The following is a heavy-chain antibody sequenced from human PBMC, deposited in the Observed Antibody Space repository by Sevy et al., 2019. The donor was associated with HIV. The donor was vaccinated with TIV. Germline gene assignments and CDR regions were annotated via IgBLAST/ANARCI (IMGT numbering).Heavy chain of an antibody. J-gene: IGHJ3*02. D-gene: IGHD3-3*01. Sequence: GGSLRLSCAASGFNFSSYGMHWDRQAPGKGLEWVAVISYDGSSKYYAYSVKGRFTISRDNSKNTVYLQINRLRAEDTAVYYCAKESGSYYDFWSGHDAFAIWGQGTMVTVSS. CDR2: ISYDGSSK. CDR1: GFNFSSYG. CDR3: AKESGSYYDFWSGHDAFAI. V-gene: IGHV3-30*18.